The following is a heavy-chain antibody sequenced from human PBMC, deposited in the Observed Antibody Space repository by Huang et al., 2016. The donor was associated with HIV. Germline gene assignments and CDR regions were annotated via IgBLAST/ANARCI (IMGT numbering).Heavy chain of an antibody. D-gene: IGHD3-10*01. CDR1: GGSIRSSDYH. CDR2: ICYQGRT. J-gene: IGHJ6*03. CDR3: ARHREGPVAYYSGWGSHLNYMDV. Sequence: QLLLQESGPGLVKPSEALALTCAVSGGSIRSSDYHWGWIRQPPGKGLEWIGSICYQGRTHYSPSLKSRVTIAVDTAKNLFFLNLTAMTAADTAVYYCARHREGPVAYYSGWGSHLNYMDVWGRGRTVGVSS. V-gene: IGHV4-39*01.